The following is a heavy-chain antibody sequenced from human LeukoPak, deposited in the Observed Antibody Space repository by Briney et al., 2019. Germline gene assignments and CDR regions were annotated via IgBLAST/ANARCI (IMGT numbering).Heavy chain of an antibody. Sequence: GGSLRLSCAASGFTFSSYSMNWVRQAPGKGLEWVSVIYSGGSTYYADSVKGRFTISRDNSKNTLYLQMNSLRAEDTAVYYCAREDYGYDYWGQGTLVTVSS. V-gene: IGHV3-66*01. CDR1: GFTFSSYS. CDR2: IYSGGST. CDR3: AREDYGYDY. J-gene: IGHJ4*02. D-gene: IGHD4-17*01.